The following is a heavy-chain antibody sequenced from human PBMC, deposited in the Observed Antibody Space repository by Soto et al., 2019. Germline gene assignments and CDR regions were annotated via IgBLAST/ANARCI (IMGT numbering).Heavy chain of an antibody. V-gene: IGHV1-69*13. CDR3: ARSAGATDYYYYGMDV. CDR2: IIPIFGTA. D-gene: IGHD1-26*01. CDR1: GGTFSSYA. Sequence: SVKVSCKASGGTFSSYAISWVRQAPGQGLEWMGGIIPIFGTANYAQKFQGRVTITADESTSTAYMELRSLRSDDTAVYYCARSAGATDYYYYGMDVWGQGTTVTVSS. J-gene: IGHJ6*02.